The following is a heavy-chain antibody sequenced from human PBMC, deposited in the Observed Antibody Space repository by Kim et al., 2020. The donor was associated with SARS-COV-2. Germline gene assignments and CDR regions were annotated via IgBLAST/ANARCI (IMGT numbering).Heavy chain of an antibody. D-gene: IGHD3-3*01. V-gene: IGHV3-23*01. CDR2: ISGSGGST. CDR3: AKDAAITIFGVVIPKDYYYDMDV. J-gene: IGHJ6*02. Sequence: GGSLRLSCAASGFTFSSYAMSWVRQAPGKGLEWVSAISGSGGSTYYADSVKGRFTISRDNSKNTLYLQMNSLRAEDTAVYYCAKDAAITIFGVVIPKDYYYDMDVWGQGTTVTVSS. CDR1: GFTFSSYA.